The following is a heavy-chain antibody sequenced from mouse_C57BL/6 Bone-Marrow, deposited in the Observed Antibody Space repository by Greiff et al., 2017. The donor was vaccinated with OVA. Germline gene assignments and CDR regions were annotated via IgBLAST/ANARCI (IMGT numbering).Heavy chain of an antibody. Sequence: EVHLVESGGGLVQPGGSLKLSCAASGFTFSDYGMAWVRQAPRKGPEWVAFISNLAYSIYYADTVTGRFTISRENAKNTLYLEMSSLRSEDTAMYYCARQNYYGSHWYFDVWGTGTTVTVSS. J-gene: IGHJ1*03. V-gene: IGHV5-15*01. D-gene: IGHD1-1*01. CDR1: GFTFSDYG. CDR2: ISNLAYSI. CDR3: ARQNYYGSHWYFDV.